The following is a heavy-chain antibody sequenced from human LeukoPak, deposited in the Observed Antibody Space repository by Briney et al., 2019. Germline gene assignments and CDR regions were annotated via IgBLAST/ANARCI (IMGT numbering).Heavy chain of an antibody. V-gene: IGHV4-59*08. CDR1: GGSISSYY. CDR3: VRRVYDILTGDPSHGMDV. Sequence: SETLSLTCTVSGGSISSYYWSWIRQPPGKGLEWIGYIYYSGSTNYNPSLKSRVTISVDTSKNQFSLKLSSVTAADTAVYYCVRRVYDILTGDPSHGMDVWGQGTTVTVSS. CDR2: IYYSGST. D-gene: IGHD3-9*01. J-gene: IGHJ6*02.